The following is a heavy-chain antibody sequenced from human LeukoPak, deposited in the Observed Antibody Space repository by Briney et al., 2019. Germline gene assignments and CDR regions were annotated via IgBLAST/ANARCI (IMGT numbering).Heavy chain of an antibody. Sequence: SETLSLTCAVSGGSISSSNWWSWVRQPPGKGLEWIGEIYHGGSTNYNPSLKSRVTISADKSKNQFSLKLSSVTAADTAVYYCARQQCNGGSCYSRAIWFDPWGQGTLVTVSS. CDR3: ARQQCNGGSCYSRAIWFDP. J-gene: IGHJ5*02. D-gene: IGHD2-15*01. V-gene: IGHV4-4*02. CDR1: GGSISSSNW. CDR2: IYHGGST.